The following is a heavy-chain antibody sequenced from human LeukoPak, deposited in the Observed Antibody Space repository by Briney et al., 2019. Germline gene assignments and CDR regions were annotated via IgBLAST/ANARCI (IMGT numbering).Heavy chain of an antibody. D-gene: IGHD2-15*01. J-gene: IGHJ4*02. CDR1: GGTFSSYA. CDR2: IIPIFGTA. CDR3: ARGQGSVVVAAHDY. Sequence: SVKVSCKASGGTFSSYAISWVRQAPGQGLEWMGGIIPIFGTANYAQKFQGRVTITADESTSTAYMDLSSLRSEDTAVYYCARGQGSVVVAAHDYWGQGTLVTVSS. V-gene: IGHV1-69*13.